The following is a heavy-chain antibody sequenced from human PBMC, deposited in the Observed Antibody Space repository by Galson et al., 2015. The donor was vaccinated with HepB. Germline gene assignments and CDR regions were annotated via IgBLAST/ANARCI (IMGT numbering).Heavy chain of an antibody. CDR3: ARMIEVAGRYYICDS. J-gene: IGHJ4*02. CDR2: CRNKANSYTT. CDR1: GFTFSDHY. D-gene: IGHD6-19*01. V-gene: IGHV3-72*01. Sequence: SLRLSCAVSGFTFSDHYMDWVRQAPGKGLEWVGRCRNKANSYTTEYAASVKGRFTISRDDSNYSLYLQMNSLKTEDTAMYYCARMIEVAGRYYICDSWGQGTLVTVSS.